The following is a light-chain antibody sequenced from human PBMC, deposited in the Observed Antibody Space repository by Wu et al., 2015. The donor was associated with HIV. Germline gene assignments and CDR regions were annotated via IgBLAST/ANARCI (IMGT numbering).Light chain of an antibody. CDR2: AAX. J-gene: IGKJ4*01. CDR3: QQYSSSPLT. CDR1: QSFNSNY. V-gene: IGKV3-20*01. Sequence: TLXCRASQSFNSNYLAWYQTETWTTASQGSSSMAAXTEGHWHPRPGFTWRVGSGTDFTLTISRLEPEDFAVYYCQQYSSSPLTFGGGTKVEIK.